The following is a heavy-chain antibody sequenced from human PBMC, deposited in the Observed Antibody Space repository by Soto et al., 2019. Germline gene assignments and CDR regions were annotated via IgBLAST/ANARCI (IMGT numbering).Heavy chain of an antibody. CDR2: IGGRDGSQ. V-gene: IGHV3-48*03. D-gene: IGHD3-10*01. CDR1: GFTFSSYA. Sequence: EVQLVESGGGLVQPGGSLRLSCMGSGFTFSSYAMNWVRQAPGKGLEWISYIGGRDGSQFYADSVQGRFTISRDNARNSLYLQMDSLTAADTAVYYCARIHNNYNDVHFDSWGQGTLVTVSP. CDR3: ARIHNNYNDVHFDS. J-gene: IGHJ4*02.